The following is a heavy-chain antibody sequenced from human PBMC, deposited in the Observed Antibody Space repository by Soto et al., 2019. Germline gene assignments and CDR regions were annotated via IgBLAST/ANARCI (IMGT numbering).Heavy chain of an antibody. CDR1: GYTFTSYG. Sequence: QVPLVQSGAEVKKPGASVKVSCKSSGYTFTSYGISWVRQAPGQGLEWMGWISPYNGNTNYAQKFQGRFTMTTDTSTSTAYMELRSLASDDTAVYYCARDDESSSWYRYFDYWGQGTLVTVSS. D-gene: IGHD6-13*01. CDR2: ISPYNGNT. V-gene: IGHV1-18*01. CDR3: ARDDESSSWYRYFDY. J-gene: IGHJ4*02.